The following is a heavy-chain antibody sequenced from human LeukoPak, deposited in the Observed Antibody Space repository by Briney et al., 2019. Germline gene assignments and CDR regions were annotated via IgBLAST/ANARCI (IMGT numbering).Heavy chain of an antibody. D-gene: IGHD2-8*01. Sequence: GGSLRLSCAASGLTFSTYGMSWVRQAPGKGLDWVSAISGSGDTTFFADSVKGRFTISRDNSKNTLYLQMNSLRAEDTAVYYCARQRGGQYEDAFDIWGQGTMVTVSS. V-gene: IGHV3-23*01. CDR1: GLTFSTYG. CDR3: ARQRGGQYEDAFDI. J-gene: IGHJ3*02. CDR2: ISGSGDTT.